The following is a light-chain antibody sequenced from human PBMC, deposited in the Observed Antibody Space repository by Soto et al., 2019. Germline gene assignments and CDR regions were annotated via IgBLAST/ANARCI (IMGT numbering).Light chain of an antibody. CDR1: QSVGNS. J-gene: IGKJ3*01. CDR3: QHYRSSPIT. V-gene: IGKV3-20*01. Sequence: EIVLTQSPGTLSLSPGERGTLSCRASQSVGNSLVWYQQKPGQAPRLLIYGASGRATGIPDRFSGSGSETDFTLTISRLEPEDCAVYYCQHYRSSPITFGPGTKVDIK. CDR2: GAS.